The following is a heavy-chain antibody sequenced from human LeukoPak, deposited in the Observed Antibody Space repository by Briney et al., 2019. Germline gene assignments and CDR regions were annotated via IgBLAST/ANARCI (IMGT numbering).Heavy chain of an antibody. CDR2: ISGSGGST. V-gene: IGHV3-23*01. J-gene: IGHJ4*02. Sequence: GGSLRLSCAASGFTFSSYAMSWVRQAPEKGLEWVSAISGSGGSTYYADSVKGRFTISRDNSKNTLYLQMNSLRAEDTAVYYCAKVPYYDSSHYWGQGTLVTVSS. CDR3: AKVPYYDSSHY. CDR1: GFTFSSYA. D-gene: IGHD3-22*01.